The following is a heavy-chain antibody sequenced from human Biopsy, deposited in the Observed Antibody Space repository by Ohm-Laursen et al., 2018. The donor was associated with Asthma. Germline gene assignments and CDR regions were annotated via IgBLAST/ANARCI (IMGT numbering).Heavy chain of an antibody. Sequence: ASVYASRTLSGYRLTVLSTHSARQAAGHGLGWLGGHDHEDGGTVNARRFQGRVTMTEDTSTDTAYIELSSLSSDDPAVYYCASDFPKDYVRYNFEFWGQGTLVTVSS. CDR2: HDHEDGGT. D-gene: IGHD4-17*01. V-gene: IGHV1-24*01. CDR1: GYRLTVLS. CDR3: ASDFPKDYVRYNFEF. J-gene: IGHJ4*02.